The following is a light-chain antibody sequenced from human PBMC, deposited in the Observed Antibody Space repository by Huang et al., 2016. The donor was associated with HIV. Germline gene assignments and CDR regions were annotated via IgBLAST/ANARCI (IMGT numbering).Light chain of an antibody. V-gene: IGKV1-39*01. CDR1: QSINSY. CDR3: QQSYNTPLT. Sequence: DIQMTQSPSSLSASVGDRVTITCRVSQSINSYLNWYQQKPGKAPKVLIYAASSWQSGVPSRFSGSGSGTDFTLTINSLQPEDFAIYYCQQSYNTPLTFGGGTRLEIK. CDR2: AAS. J-gene: IGKJ4*01.